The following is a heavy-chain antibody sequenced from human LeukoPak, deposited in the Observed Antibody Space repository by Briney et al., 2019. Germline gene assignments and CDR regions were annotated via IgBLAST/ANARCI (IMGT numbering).Heavy chain of an antibody. CDR3: AREYDSSGYSSEYNWFDP. CDR2: IIPILGIA. J-gene: IGHJ5*02. D-gene: IGHD3-22*01. Sequence: GASVKVSCKASGGTFSSYAISWVRQAPGQGLEWMGRIIPILGIANYAQKFQGRVTITADKSTSTAYMELSSLRSEDTAVYYCAREYDSSGYSSEYNWFDPWGQGTLVTVSS. CDR1: GGTFSSYA. V-gene: IGHV1-69*04.